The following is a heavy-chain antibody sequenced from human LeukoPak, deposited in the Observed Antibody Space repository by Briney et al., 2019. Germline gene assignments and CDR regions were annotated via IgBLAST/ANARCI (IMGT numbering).Heavy chain of an antibody. CDR3: AKGVKWDQYYDFWSGAALLLD. CDR2: ISGSGGST. CDR1: GFTFSSYA. J-gene: IGHJ4*02. V-gene: IGHV3-23*01. D-gene: IGHD3-3*01. Sequence: TGGSLRLSCAASGFTFSSYAMSWVRQAPGKGLEWVSAISGSGGSTYYADSVKGRFTISRDNSKNTLYLQMNSLRAEDTAVYYCAKGVKWDQYYDFWSGAALLLDWGQGTLVTVSS.